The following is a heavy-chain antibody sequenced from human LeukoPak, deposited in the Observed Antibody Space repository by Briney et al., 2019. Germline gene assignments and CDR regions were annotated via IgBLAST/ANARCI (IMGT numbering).Heavy chain of an antibody. CDR1: GYTFTSYG. Sequence: GASVTVSCKASGYTFTSYGISWVRQAPGQGLEWMGWISAYNGNTNYAQKLQGRVTMTTDTSTSTAYMELRSLRSDDTGVYYCAIEALLRGGDCYRSLGDPGRYAFDIWDQGTMVTVSS. CDR2: ISAYNGNT. D-gene: IGHD2-21*02. V-gene: IGHV1-18*01. J-gene: IGHJ3*02. CDR3: AIEALLRGGDCYRSLGDPGRYAFDI.